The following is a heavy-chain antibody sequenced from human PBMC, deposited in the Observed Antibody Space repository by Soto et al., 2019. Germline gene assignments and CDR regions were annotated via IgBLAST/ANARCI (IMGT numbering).Heavy chain of an antibody. CDR3: ARRHTYYYGSGTRGNWFDP. Sequence: ASVKGSCKASGYTFTSYGIGWVRQAPGQGLEWMGWISAYNGNTNYAQKLQGRVTMTTDTSTSTAYMELRSLRSDDTAVYYCARRHTYYYGSGTRGNWFDPWGQGTLVTVSS. CDR1: GYTFTSYG. CDR2: ISAYNGNT. J-gene: IGHJ5*02. D-gene: IGHD3-10*01. V-gene: IGHV1-18*01.